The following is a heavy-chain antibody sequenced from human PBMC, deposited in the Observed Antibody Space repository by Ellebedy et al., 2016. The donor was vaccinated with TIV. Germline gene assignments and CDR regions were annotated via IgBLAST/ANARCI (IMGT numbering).Heavy chain of an antibody. D-gene: IGHD1-26*01. CDR3: ARAQRGSLMDG. V-gene: IGHV4-34*01. CDR1: GGSFSDHY. Sequence: SETLSLXCAVYGGSFSDHYWTWIRQAPGKGLEWIGEINHSGSTSCNPSLKSRLTISVDTSKNQFSLKVNSVTAADTAVYYCARAQRGSLMDGWGKGTTVTVSS. CDR2: INHSGST. J-gene: IGHJ6*03.